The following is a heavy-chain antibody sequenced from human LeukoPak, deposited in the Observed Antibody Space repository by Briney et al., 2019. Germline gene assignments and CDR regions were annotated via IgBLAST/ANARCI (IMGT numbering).Heavy chain of an antibody. V-gene: IGHV4-61*08. CDR3: ARVADSNSWYYYFYGMDV. J-gene: IGHJ6*02. CDR2: IYYSGST. CDR1: GGSISSGGYY. D-gene: IGHD6-13*01. Sequence: SETLSLTCTVSGGSISSGGYYWSWIRQHPGKGLEWIGSIYYSGSTNYNPSLKSRVTISVDTSKNQFSLKLSSVTAADTAVYYCARVADSNSWYYYFYGMDVWGQGTTVTVSS.